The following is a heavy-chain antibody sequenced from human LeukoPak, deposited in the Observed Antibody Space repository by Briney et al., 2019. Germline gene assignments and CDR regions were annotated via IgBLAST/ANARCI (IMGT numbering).Heavy chain of an antibody. V-gene: IGHV1-2*02. Sequence: ASVKVSCKASGYTLTGYYMHWVRQAPGQGLEWMGWNSPNSGGTNYAQKFQGRVTMTSDTSISTAYMELSRLTSDDTAVYYCAGDRGIGRYDAFDIWGQGTMVTVSS. CDR2: NSPNSGGT. CDR1: GYTLTGYY. D-gene: IGHD1-26*01. CDR3: AGDRGIGRYDAFDI. J-gene: IGHJ3*02.